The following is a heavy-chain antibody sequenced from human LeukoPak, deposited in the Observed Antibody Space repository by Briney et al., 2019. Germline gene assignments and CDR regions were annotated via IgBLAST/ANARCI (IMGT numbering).Heavy chain of an antibody. CDR3: ARDSYYYDSSGYFDY. J-gene: IGHJ4*02. CDR2: IIPIFGTA. V-gene: IGHV1-69*05. D-gene: IGHD3-22*01. Sequence: GSSVKVSCKASGGTFSSYATSWVRQAPGQGLEWMGMIIPIFGTANYAQKFQGRVTITTDESTSTAYMELSSLTSEYTAVYYCARDSYYYDSSGYFDYWGQGTLVTVSS. CDR1: GGTFSSYA.